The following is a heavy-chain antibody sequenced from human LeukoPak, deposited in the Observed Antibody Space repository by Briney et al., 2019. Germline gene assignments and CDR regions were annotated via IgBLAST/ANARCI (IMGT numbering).Heavy chain of an antibody. J-gene: IGHJ6*02. Sequence: GASVKVSCKASGGTFSSYAISWVRQAPGQGLEWMGRTIPILGIANYAQKFQGRVTITADKSTSTAYMELSSLRSEDTAVYYCAREGSPRRYYYYGMDVWGQGTTVTVSS. CDR2: TIPILGIA. CDR3: AREGSPRRYYYYGMDV. V-gene: IGHV1-69*04. CDR1: GGTFSSYA.